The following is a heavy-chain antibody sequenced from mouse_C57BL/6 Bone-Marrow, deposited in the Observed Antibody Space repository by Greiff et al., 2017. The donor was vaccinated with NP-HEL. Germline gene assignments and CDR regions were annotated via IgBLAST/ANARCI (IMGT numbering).Heavy chain of an antibody. CDR2: IYPRSGNN. CDR1: GYTFTSYG. J-gene: IGHJ4*01. D-gene: IGHD2-4*01. V-gene: IGHV1-81*01. CDR3: VIYYDYAYAMDY. Sequence: VQLQQSGAELARPGASVKLSCKASGYTFTSYGISWVKQRTGQGLEWIGEIYPRSGNNYYNEKFKGKATLTADKSSSTAYMELRSLTSEDSAVYFCVIYYDYAYAMDYWGQGTSVTVSS.